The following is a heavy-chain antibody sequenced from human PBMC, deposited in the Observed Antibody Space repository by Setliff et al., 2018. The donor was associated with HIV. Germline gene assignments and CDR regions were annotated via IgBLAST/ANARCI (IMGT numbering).Heavy chain of an antibody. CDR1: GGSVSDTSYY. V-gene: IGHV4-39*01. Sequence: PSETLSLTCTVSGGSVSDTSYYRGWIRQPPGKGLEWLANVYYSGGTYYNPSLNSRVTISVDTSRNQFSLKLTSVTAADTALYFCARLGDSGYDFRGYFDYWGQGKLVTVSS. J-gene: IGHJ4*02. D-gene: IGHD5-12*01. CDR3: ARLGDSGYDFRGYFDY. CDR2: VYYSGGT.